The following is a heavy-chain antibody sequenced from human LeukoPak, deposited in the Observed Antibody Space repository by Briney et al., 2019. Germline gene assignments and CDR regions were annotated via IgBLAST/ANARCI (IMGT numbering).Heavy chain of an antibody. D-gene: IGHD5-12*01. V-gene: IGHV3-64*01. Sequence: QTGGSLRLSCAASGFTFSSYAMHWVRQAPGKGLEYVSAISSNGGSTYYANSVKGRFTISRDNSKNTLYLQMGSLRADDMAVYYCARDALVATAYYYYYYMDVWGKGTTVTVSS. CDR2: ISSNGGST. CDR3: ARDALVATAYYYYYYMDV. CDR1: GFTFSSYA. J-gene: IGHJ6*03.